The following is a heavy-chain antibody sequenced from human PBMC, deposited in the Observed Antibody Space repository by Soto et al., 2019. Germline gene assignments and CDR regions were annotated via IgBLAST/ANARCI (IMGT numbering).Heavy chain of an antibody. V-gene: IGHV1-18*01. Sequence: APVKVSCKASGNTFTNFGVTWVRQAPGQGLEWMGWISAYTDDPNYAQKFQGRVTMTIDTSTSTAYLDLRSLTSDDTAVYYCARVIPGAEAWFEPWGQGTLVTVSS. CDR2: ISAYTDDP. CDR1: GNTFTNFG. CDR3: ARVIPGAEAWFEP. J-gene: IGHJ5*02. D-gene: IGHD2-2*01.